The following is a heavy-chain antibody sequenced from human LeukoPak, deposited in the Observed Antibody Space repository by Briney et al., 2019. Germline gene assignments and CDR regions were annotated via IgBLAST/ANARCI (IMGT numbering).Heavy chain of an antibody. Sequence: ASVKVSCKPSGYTFTSYDINWVRQATGQGLEWMGWMNPNSGNTGYAQKFQGRVTMTRNTSISTAYMELSSLRSEDTAVYYCARASSIAAAGLDYWGQGTLVTVSS. CDR1: GYTFTSYD. CDR2: MNPNSGNT. D-gene: IGHD6-13*01. V-gene: IGHV1-8*01. CDR3: ARASSIAAAGLDY. J-gene: IGHJ4*02.